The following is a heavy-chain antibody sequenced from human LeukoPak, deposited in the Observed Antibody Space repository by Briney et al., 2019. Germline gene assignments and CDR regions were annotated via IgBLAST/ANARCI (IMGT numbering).Heavy chain of an antibody. CDR3: ARVLRGYSYGIXXXDY. J-gene: IGHJ4*02. CDR1: GGSFSGYY. Sequence: SETLSLTCAVYGGSFSGYYWSWIRQPPGKGLEWIGEINHSGSTNYNPSLKSRVTISVDTSKNQFSLKLSSVTAADTAVYYCARVLRGYSYGIXXXDYWGQGTLVTVSS. CDR2: INHSGST. D-gene: IGHD5-18*01. V-gene: IGHV4-34*01.